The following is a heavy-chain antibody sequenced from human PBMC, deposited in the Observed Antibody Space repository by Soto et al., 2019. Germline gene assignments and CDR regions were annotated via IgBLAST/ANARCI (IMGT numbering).Heavy chain of an antibody. D-gene: IGHD5-12*01. V-gene: IGHV4-39*01. Sequence: SETLSLTCTVSGGSISSSSYYWGWIRQPPGKGLEWIGSIYYSGSTYYNPSLKSRVTISVDTSNNQFSLKLSSVTAADTAVYYCARHSGGYDYAAEFFDYWGQGTLVTVSS. J-gene: IGHJ4*01. CDR1: GGSISSSSYY. CDR2: IYYSGST. CDR3: ARHSGGYDYAAEFFDY.